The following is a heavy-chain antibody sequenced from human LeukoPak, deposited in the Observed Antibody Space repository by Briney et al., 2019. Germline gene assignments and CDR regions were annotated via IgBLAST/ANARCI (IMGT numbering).Heavy chain of an antibody. D-gene: IGHD3/OR15-3a*01. CDR3: VRDRDWGFDD. J-gene: IGHJ4*02. Sequence: PGGSLRLSCAASGFTFSSYGMHWVRQAPGKGLEWVTFIRSDGSSNYYGDSVKGRFTLSRDNFKNTLSLQMNSLRAEDTAVYYCVRDRDWGFDDWGQGTLVTVSS. CDR1: GFTFSSYG. CDR2: IRSDGSSN. V-gene: IGHV3-30*02.